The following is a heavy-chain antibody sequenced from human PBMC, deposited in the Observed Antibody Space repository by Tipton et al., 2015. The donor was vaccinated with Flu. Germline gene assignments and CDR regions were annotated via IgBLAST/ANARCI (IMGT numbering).Heavy chain of an antibody. Sequence: QSGPEVKKPGESLKISCKGSGYTFTNYWIGWVRQMPGKGLEWMGIIYPGDSDTRYSPSFQGQVTISADKSISTAYLQWNSLKASNTAIYYCARGQWLKWFDLWGRGTLVTVSS. CDR2: IYPGDSDT. CDR3: ARGQWLKWFDL. D-gene: IGHD6-19*01. J-gene: IGHJ2*01. CDR1: GYTFTNYW. V-gene: IGHV5-51*03.